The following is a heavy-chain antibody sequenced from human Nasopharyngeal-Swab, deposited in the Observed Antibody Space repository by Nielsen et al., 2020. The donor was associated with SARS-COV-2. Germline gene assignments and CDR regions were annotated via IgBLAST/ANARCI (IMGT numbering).Heavy chain of an antibody. CDR2: IYYSGST. CDR3: ARGRKEQLVIRWFDP. V-gene: IGHV4-31*02. J-gene: IGHJ5*02. D-gene: IGHD6-13*01. Sequence: RQAPGKGLEWIGYIYYSGSTYYHPSLKSRVTISVDTSKNQMSLKLSTLTAADTAVYYCARGRKEQLVIRWFDPWGQGTLVTVSS.